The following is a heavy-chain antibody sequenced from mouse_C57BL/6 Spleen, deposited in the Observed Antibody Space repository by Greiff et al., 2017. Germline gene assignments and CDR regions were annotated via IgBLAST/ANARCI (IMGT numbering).Heavy chain of an antibody. Sequence: QVHVKQPGAELVKPGASVKLSCKASGYTFTSYWMHWVKQRPGQGLEWIGMIHPNSGSTNYNEKFKSKATLTVDKSSSTAYMQLSSLTSEDSAVYYCANYYGSSYGWYFDVWGTGTTVTVSS. D-gene: IGHD1-1*01. V-gene: IGHV1-64*01. CDR1: GYTFTSYW. CDR3: ANYYGSSYGWYFDV. J-gene: IGHJ1*03. CDR2: IHPNSGST.